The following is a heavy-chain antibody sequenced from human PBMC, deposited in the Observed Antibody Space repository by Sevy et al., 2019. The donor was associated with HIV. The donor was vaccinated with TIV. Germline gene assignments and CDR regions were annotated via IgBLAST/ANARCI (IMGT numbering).Heavy chain of an antibody. J-gene: IGHJ5*02. CDR1: GYTFTGYY. CDR2: INPNSGGT. V-gene: IGHV1-2*02. D-gene: IGHD6-6*01. CDR3: ARDLLDSSSSNWFDP. Sequence: ASVKVSCKASGYTFTGYYMHWVRQAPGQGLEWMGWINPNSGGTNYAQKFQGRVTMTRDTSISTAYMELSRLRSDDTAVYYCARDLLDSSSSNWFDPWGQGTLVTVSS.